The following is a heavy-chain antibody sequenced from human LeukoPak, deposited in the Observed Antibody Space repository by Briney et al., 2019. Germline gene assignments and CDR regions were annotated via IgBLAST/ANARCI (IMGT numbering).Heavy chain of an antibody. CDR1: GGTFSSYA. V-gene: IGHV1-69*04. CDR2: IIPILGIA. D-gene: IGHD3-3*01. J-gene: IGHJ6*02. Sequence: PEASVKVSCKASGGTFSSYAISWVRQAPGQGLEWMGRIIPILGIANYAQKFQGRVTITADKSTSTAYMELSSLRSEDTAVYYCARDLTWYYDFWSGYYTDNYYYGMDVWGQGTTVTVSS. CDR3: ARDLTWYYDFWSGYYTDNYYYGMDV.